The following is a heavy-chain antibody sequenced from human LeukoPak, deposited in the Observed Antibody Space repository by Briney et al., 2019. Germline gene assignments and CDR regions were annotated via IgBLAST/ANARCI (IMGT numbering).Heavy chain of an antibody. CDR3: ARPRLEYCSGGSCFDAFDI. D-gene: IGHD2-15*01. J-gene: IGHJ3*02. CDR2: ISGSGSTT. V-gene: IGHV3-23*01. CDR1: GYTFSSYA. Sequence: GGSLRLSCAASGYTFSSYAMNWVRQAPGKGLEWVSAISGSGSTTYYADSVKGRFTISRDNSKNTLFLQMNSLTAEDTAIYSCARPRLEYCSGGSCFDAFDIWGQGTMVTVSS.